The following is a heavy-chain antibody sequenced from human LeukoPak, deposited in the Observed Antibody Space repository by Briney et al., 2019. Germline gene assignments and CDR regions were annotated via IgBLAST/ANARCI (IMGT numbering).Heavy chain of an antibody. Sequence: SETLSLTCTVSGGSISSGDYYWSWIRQPPGKGLEWIGYIYYSGSTYYNPSLKSRVTISVDTSKNQFSLKLSSVTAADTAVYYCARDDRQQLVYDYWGQGTLVTVSS. J-gene: IGHJ4*02. CDR2: IYYSGST. CDR3: ARDDRQQLVYDY. CDR1: GGSISSGDYY. V-gene: IGHV4-30-4*01. D-gene: IGHD6-13*01.